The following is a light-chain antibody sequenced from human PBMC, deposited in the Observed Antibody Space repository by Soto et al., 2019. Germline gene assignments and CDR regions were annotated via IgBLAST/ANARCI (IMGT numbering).Light chain of an antibody. CDR2: EVN. CDR3: CSFAGSTPFPQV. CDR1: ISDVGSHNL. V-gene: IGLV2-23*02. Sequence: TEPCRVTVSPGQSVTISCTGTISDVGSHNLVSWYQQHPDKAPKLIIYEVNERPSGVSSRFSGSKSGNTASLTVSGLQPDDEADYHCCSFAGSTPFPQVFGTGTKVTVL. J-gene: IGLJ1*01.